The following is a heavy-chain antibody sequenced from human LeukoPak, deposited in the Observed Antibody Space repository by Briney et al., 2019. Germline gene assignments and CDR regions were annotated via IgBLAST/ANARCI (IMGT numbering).Heavy chain of an antibody. CDR1: GGSISRSSYY. CDR2: IYYSGST. D-gene: IGHD3-16*01. V-gene: IGHV4-39*01. J-gene: IGHJ4*02. CDR3: ARHGEGGYAPFFDY. Sequence: SETLSLTCTVSGGSISRSSYYWGWIRQPPGKGLEWIGSIYYSGSTYYNPSLKSRVTISVDTSKNQFSLKLSSVTAADTAVYYCARHGEGGYAPFFDYWGQGTLVTVSS.